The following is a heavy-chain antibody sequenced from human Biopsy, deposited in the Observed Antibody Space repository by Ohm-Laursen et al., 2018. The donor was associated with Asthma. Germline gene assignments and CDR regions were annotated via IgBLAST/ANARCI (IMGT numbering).Heavy chain of an antibody. Sequence: SSVKVSCNASGDSFSNYAISWVRQAPGQGLEWMGGLIPVLGTPDHAQMFEGRVTITADESTSTAYMEMSSLSSEDTAVYYCARGYSGSDRIVYYYSGLEVWGQGTTVTVSS. CDR3: ARGYSGSDRIVYYYSGLEV. CDR2: LIPVLGTP. J-gene: IGHJ6*02. V-gene: IGHV1-69*01. CDR1: GDSFSNYA. D-gene: IGHD5-12*01.